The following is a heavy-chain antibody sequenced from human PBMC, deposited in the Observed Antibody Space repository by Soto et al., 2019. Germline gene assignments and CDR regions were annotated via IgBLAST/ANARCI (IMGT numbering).Heavy chain of an antibody. CDR1: GFTFSDYY. Sequence: GGSLRLSCAASGFTFSDYYMSWIRQAPGKGLEWVSYISSSSSYTNYADSVKGRFTISRDNAKNSLYLQMNSLRAEDTAVYYCARDLRYNWNYFDYWGQGTLVTVSS. CDR2: ISSSSSYT. V-gene: IGHV3-11*06. CDR3: ARDLRYNWNYFDY. J-gene: IGHJ4*02. D-gene: IGHD1-20*01.